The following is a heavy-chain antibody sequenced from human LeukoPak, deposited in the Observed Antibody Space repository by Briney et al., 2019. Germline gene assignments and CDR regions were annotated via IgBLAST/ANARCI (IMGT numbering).Heavy chain of an antibody. D-gene: IGHD3-9*01. CDR2: IIPIFGTA. CDR1: GYTFTSYG. Sequence: SVKVSCKASGYTFTSYGISWVRQAPGQGLEWMGGIIPIFGTANYAQKFQGRVTITADESTSTAYMELSSLRSEDTAVYYCASVLRYFDWLSEPYNWFDPWGQGTLVTVSS. CDR3: ASVLRYFDWLSEPYNWFDP. J-gene: IGHJ5*02. V-gene: IGHV1-69*13.